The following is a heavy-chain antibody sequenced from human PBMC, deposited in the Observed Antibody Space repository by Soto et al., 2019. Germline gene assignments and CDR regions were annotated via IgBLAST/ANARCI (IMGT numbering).Heavy chain of an antibody. CDR3: ERAPGAVASYAGVDV. J-gene: IGHJ6*02. V-gene: IGHV3-11*05. Sequence: PGGSLRLSCVASGFIFSDYYMAWIRRAPGKGLEWVSYISDGGSYTNHGNSVRGRVSVSRDDARNSLYLQIKNLRVEDTGVYYCERAPGAVASYAGVDVWGQGTTVTVSS. CDR1: GFIFSDYY. CDR2: ISDGGSYT. D-gene: IGHD6-19*01.